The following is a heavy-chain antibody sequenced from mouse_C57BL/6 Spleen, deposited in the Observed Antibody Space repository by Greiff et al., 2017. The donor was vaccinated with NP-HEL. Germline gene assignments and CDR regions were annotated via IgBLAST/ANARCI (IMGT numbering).Heavy chain of an antibody. D-gene: IGHD2-12*01. J-gene: IGHJ2*01. CDR2: IYPGDGDT. Sequence: VTLVESGPELVKPGASVKISCKASGYAFSSSWLNWVKQRPGKGLEWIGRIYPGDGDTNYNGKFKGKATLTADKSSSTTYMQLNSLTTEDSAVYFCARCYSYFYFDYWGQGTTLTVSS. V-gene: IGHV1-82*01. CDR3: ARCYSYFYFDY. CDR1: GYAFSSSW.